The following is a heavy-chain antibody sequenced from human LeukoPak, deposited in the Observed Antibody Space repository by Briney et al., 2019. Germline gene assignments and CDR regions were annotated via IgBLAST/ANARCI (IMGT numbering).Heavy chain of an antibody. CDR3: ARRSNNAFDI. CDR1: GASISSGDYY. J-gene: IGHJ3*02. CDR2: IYYSGST. V-gene: IGHV4-30-4*01. Sequence: SQTLSLTCTVSGASISSGDYYRSWIRQPPGKGLEWIGYIYYSGSTYSNPSLNSRVAISVDTSKNQFSLKLSSVTAADTAVYYCARRSNNAFDIWGQGTMVTVSS.